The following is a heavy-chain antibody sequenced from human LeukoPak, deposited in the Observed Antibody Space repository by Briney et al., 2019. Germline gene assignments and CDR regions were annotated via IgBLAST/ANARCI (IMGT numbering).Heavy chain of an antibody. J-gene: IGHJ4*02. Sequence: ASVKVSCKPSGYTFTSHGITRVRQAPGQGLEWVGWISAYNGNTKYAQKFQGRVTMTTDASTSTVYMELRSLRSDDTAVYYCARGSPPRRNYDSSGYYSYYFDYWGQGTLVTVSS. CDR2: ISAYNGNT. CDR1: GYTFTSHG. V-gene: IGHV1-18*01. CDR3: ARGSPPRRNYDSSGYYSYYFDY. D-gene: IGHD3-22*01.